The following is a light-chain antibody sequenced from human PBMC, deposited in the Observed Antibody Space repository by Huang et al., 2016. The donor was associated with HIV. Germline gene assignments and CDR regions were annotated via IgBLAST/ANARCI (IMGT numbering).Light chain of an antibody. CDR3: QQYGTSPRT. CDR2: DAS. Sequence: EIVLTQSPATLSLSPGGRATLSCGASQTVKSDYLAWYQQRPGLAPRLVIYDASTRAAGIPDRFSASGSGTDFTLTISRLEPEDFAIYYCQQYGTSPRTFGQGTRVEIK. CDR1: QTVKSDY. J-gene: IGKJ1*01. V-gene: IGKV3D-20*01.